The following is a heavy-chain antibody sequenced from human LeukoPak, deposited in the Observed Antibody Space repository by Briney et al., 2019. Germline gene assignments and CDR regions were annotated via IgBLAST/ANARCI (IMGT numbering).Heavy chain of an antibody. Sequence: ASVKVSCKASGYTFTSYDINWVRQAPGQGLEWMGRITPNSGDTSYAQNFQDRVTMTRDTSINTAYMELSRLRSDDTAVYYCARDSSWFGGSDYWGQGTLVTVSS. J-gene: IGHJ4*02. D-gene: IGHD3-10*01. CDR2: ITPNSGDT. CDR3: ARDSSWFGGSDY. CDR1: GYTFTSYD. V-gene: IGHV1-2*02.